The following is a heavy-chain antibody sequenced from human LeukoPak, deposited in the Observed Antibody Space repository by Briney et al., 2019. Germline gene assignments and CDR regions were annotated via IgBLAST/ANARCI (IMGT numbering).Heavy chain of an antibody. CDR3: ARGQPSAAGASDY. D-gene: IGHD6-13*01. V-gene: IGHV4-59*12. CDR1: GGSISSYY. Sequence: SETLSLTCTVSGGSISSYYWSWIRQPPGKGLEWIGYIYYSGTTNYNPSLKSRVTISVDTSKNQFSLKLSSVTAADTAVYYCARGQPSAAGASDYWGQGTLVTVSS. CDR2: IYYSGTT. J-gene: IGHJ4*02.